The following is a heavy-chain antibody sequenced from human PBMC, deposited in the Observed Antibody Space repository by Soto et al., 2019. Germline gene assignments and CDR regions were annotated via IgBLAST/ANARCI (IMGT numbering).Heavy chain of an antibody. CDR3: AKTGPRYSSGWPETTSFDY. Sequence: GGSLRLSCAASGFTFSSYGMHWVRQAPGKGLEWVAVISYDGSNKYYADSVKGRFTISRDNSKNTLYLQMNSLRAEDTAVYYCAKTGPRYSSGWPETTSFDYWGQGTLVTVSS. D-gene: IGHD6-19*01. J-gene: IGHJ4*02. V-gene: IGHV3-30*18. CDR1: GFTFSSYG. CDR2: ISYDGSNK.